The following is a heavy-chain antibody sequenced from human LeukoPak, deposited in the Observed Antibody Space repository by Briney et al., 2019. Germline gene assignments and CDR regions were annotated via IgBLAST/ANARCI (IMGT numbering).Heavy chain of an antibody. CDR2: INHSGST. V-gene: IGHV4-34*01. J-gene: IGHJ4*02. D-gene: IGHD2-2*01. CDR1: GGSFSGYY. Sequence: SQTLSLTCAVYGGSFSGYYWSWIRQPPGKGLEWIGEINHSGSTNYNPTLKRRVTISVDTSKDQLSLKLSSVTAADTAVYYCARTAYCSSTSCQWGDYFDYWGQGTLVTDSS. CDR3: ARTAYCSSTSCQWGDYFDY.